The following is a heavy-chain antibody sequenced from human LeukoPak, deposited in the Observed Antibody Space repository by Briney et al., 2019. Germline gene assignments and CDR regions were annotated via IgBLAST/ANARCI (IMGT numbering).Heavy chain of an antibody. V-gene: IGHV4-39*07. CDR1: GGSISSSSYY. D-gene: IGHD1-26*01. J-gene: IGHJ6*03. CDR3: ARDSSGSYHTYYYYYMDV. Sequence: SETLSLTCTVSGGSISSSSYYWGWIRQPPGKGLEWIGSIYYSGSTYYNPSLKSRVTMSVDTSKNQFSLKLSSVTAADTAVYYCARDSSGSYHTYYYYYMDVWGKGTTVTVSS. CDR2: IYYSGST.